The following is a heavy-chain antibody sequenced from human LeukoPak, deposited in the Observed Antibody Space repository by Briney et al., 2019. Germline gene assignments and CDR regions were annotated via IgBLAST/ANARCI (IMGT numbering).Heavy chain of an antibody. V-gene: IGHV3-9*01. Sequence: PGGSLRLSCAASGFTFDKYAMHWVRQAPGKGLEWVSGINYDSRNIGYAGSVKGRVTISRDNAKNSLYLQMNSLRAEDTAVYYCAISGYGYYFDYWGQGTLVTVSS. CDR1: GFTFDKYA. CDR2: INYDSRNI. D-gene: IGHD3-22*01. J-gene: IGHJ4*02. CDR3: AISGYGYYFDY.